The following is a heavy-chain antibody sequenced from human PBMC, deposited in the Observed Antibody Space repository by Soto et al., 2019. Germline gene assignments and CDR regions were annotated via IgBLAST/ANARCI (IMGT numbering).Heavy chain of an antibody. CDR1: GGSVSSGSYY. V-gene: IGHV4-61*01. J-gene: IGHJ6*02. CDR3: ARVLRNYYGSGSYYPTRYYYYGMDV. D-gene: IGHD3-10*01. Sequence: PSETLSLTCTVSGGSVSSGSYYWSWIRRPPGKGLEWIGYIYYSGSTNYNPSLKSRVTISVDTSKNQFSLKLSSVTAADTAVYYCARVLRNYYGSGSYYPTRYYYYGMDVWGQGTTVTVSS. CDR2: IYYSGST.